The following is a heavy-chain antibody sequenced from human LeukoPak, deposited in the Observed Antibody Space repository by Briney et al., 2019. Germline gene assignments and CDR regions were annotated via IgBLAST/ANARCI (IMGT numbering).Heavy chain of an antibody. CDR1: GFTFSSYA. D-gene: IGHD3-22*01. CDR3: ARAMMVVANLWGVYDY. V-gene: IGHV3-23*01. J-gene: IGHJ4*02. Sequence: QSGGSLRLSCAASGFTFSSYAMSWVRQAPGKGLEWVSAISGSGGTTYYADSVKGRFTISRDNSKNTLYLQMDSLRAEDTAVYSCARAMMVVANLWGVYDYWGQGTLVTVSS. CDR2: ISGSGGTT.